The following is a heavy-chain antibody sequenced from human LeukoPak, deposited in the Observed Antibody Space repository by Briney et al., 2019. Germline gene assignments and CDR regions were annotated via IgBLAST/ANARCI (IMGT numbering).Heavy chain of an antibody. CDR1: GFTFSSYA. CDR2: TRGGGSGT. Sequence: GGSLRLSCAASGFTFSSYAMSWVRQAPGKGLEWVPATRGGGSGTHYADSVKGRFTISRDRSNNTLSLQMNSLRAEDTAVYFCAKDPGLDAFDIWGQGTMVTVSS. CDR3: AKDPGLDAFDI. D-gene: IGHD3-22*01. J-gene: IGHJ3*02. V-gene: IGHV3-23*01.